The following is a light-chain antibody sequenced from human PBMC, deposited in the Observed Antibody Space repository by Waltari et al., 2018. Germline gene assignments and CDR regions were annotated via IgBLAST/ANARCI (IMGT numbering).Light chain of an antibody. V-gene: IGLV1-51*02. CDR1: SPNIGNNY. CDR2: EDS. Sequence: QSVLTQPPSVSAAPGQRVTIPCSGGSPNIGNNYVSWYRQVPGTAPKLLIYEDSERPSGIPGRFSGSKSGTSATLDITGLQAGDEADYYCGTWDSSLSGAVFGGGTHLTVL. CDR3: GTWDSSLSGAV. J-gene: IGLJ7*01.